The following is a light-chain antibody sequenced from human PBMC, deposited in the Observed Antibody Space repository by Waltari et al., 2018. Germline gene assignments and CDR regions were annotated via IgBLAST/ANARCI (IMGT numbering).Light chain of an antibody. Sequence: DIQMTQSPSSLSASVGDKVTITCRASQGISSWLAWYQQKPGKAPKLLIYAASSLQSGVSSRFSGSGSGTDYTLTISSLQPEDFATYYCQQGYNTLTFGGGTKVEIK. CDR3: QQGYNTLT. CDR2: AAS. CDR1: QGISSW. J-gene: IGKJ4*01. V-gene: IGKV1-12*01.